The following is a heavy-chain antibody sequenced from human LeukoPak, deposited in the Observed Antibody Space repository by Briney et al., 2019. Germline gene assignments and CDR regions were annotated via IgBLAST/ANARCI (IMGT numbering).Heavy chain of an antibody. CDR3: ARLGPPIEWELPGSFDY. V-gene: IGHV4-34*01. CDR1: GGSFSGYY. Sequence: SETLSLTCAVYGGSFSGYYWSWIRQPPGKGLEWIGYIYHSGSTYYNPSLKSRVTISVDTSKNQFSLKLSSVTAADTAVYYCARLGPPIEWELPGSFDYWGQGTLVTVSS. CDR2: IYHSGST. J-gene: IGHJ4*02. D-gene: IGHD1-26*01.